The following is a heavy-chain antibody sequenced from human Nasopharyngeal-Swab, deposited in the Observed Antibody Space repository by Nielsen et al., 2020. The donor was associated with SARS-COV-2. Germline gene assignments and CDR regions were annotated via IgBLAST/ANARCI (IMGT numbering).Heavy chain of an antibody. D-gene: IGHD2-21*02. CDR2: IYLGDSDT. CDR3: ARLPHCGGDCPPDV. V-gene: IGHV5-51*01. Sequence: GGSLRLSCKGSGYSFTSYWIGWVRQMPGKGLEWMGIIYLGDSDTRYSPSFEGQVTISADMSIDTAYLQWSSLKASDTAIYFCARLPHCGGDCPPDVWGQGTSVTVSS. J-gene: IGHJ6*02. CDR1: GYSFTSYW.